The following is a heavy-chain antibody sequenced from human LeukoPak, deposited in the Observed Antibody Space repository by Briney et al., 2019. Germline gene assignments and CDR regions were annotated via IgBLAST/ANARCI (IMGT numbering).Heavy chain of an antibody. Sequence: SETLSLTRTVLGDSICSGRYYWSWIRQPAGKGLEWIGRIYTSGSTNYNPSLKSRVTISVDTSKNQFSLKLSSVTPADTAVYYCARDLRQLGIVVWGKGTTVTVSS. D-gene: IGHD6-13*01. CDR1: GDSICSGRYY. J-gene: IGHJ6*04. CDR2: IYTSGST. CDR3: ARDLRQLGIVV. V-gene: IGHV4-61*02.